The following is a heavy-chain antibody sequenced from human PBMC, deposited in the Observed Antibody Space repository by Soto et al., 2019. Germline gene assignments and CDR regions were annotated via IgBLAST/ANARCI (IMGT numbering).Heavy chain of an antibody. CDR1: GFTFSSYA. CDR3: ATVNDFWSGYLDY. CDR2: ISGSGGST. J-gene: IGHJ4*02. V-gene: IGHV3-23*01. Sequence: EVQLLESGGGLVQPGGSLRLSCAASGFTFSSYAMSWVRQAPGKGLEWVSAISGSGGSTYYADSVKGRFTISRDTSKNTRYLQMNSLRAEDTAVYYCATVNDFWSGYLDYWGQGTLVTVSS. D-gene: IGHD3-3*01.